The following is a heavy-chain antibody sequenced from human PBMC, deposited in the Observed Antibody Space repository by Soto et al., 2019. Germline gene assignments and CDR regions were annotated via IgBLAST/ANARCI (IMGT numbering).Heavy chain of an antibody. Sequence: SQTLSLTCAISGDRVSSNSAAWNWVRQSPSRGLEWLGRTYYRSKWYNDYALSVKSRITINPDTSKNQFSLHLNSVTPEDTAVYYCARGNSGNYSRVAYNWFDPWGQGTLVTVSS. CDR3: ARGNSGNYSRVAYNWFDP. CDR1: GDRVSSNSAA. V-gene: IGHV6-1*01. D-gene: IGHD1-26*01. J-gene: IGHJ5*02. CDR2: TYYRSKWYN.